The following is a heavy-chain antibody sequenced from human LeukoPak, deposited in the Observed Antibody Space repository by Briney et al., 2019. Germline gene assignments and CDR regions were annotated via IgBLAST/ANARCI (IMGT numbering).Heavy chain of an antibody. J-gene: IGHJ3*02. Sequence: GGSLRLSCAASEFTFSYYAMVWLRQAPDKGLEWVAVLSHDGSDEYYAESVQGRFIISRDNSKTTLFLQMNSLKTEDTAMYYCARAGSGDYLGAFDIWGQGTMVTVSS. CDR2: LSHDGSDE. D-gene: IGHD3-10*01. CDR1: EFTFSYYA. CDR3: ARAGSGDYLGAFDI. V-gene: IGHV3-30*04.